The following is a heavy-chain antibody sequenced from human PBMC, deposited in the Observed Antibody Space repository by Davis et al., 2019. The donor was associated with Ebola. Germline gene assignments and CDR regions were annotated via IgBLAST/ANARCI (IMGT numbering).Heavy chain of an antibody. CDR3: ARDAGTCIESSCHHFDY. CDR2: IASNGNNK. CDR1: GFIFRTYE. D-gene: IGHD6-13*01. V-gene: IGHV3-48*03. J-gene: IGHJ4*02. Sequence: GESLKISCTASGFIFRTYEMNWVRQAPGKGLEWVSYIASNGNNKYYADSVKGRFTISRDNARNSLYLQMHSLRGEDTAVYYCARDAGTCIESSCHHFDYWGQGTLVTVSS.